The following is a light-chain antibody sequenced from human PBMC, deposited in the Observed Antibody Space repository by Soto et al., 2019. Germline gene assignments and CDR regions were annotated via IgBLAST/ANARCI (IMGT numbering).Light chain of an antibody. CDR1: QSVSGW. Sequence: DIQMPQSRSTLSASVGDRVTVTFGASQSVSGWLAWYQQKPGEAPKLLIYDASALPRGVPSRFSGSGSGTKFTLTIASLQPDHFATYYCQQYETFSGTFGPGTKVDI. J-gene: IGKJ1*01. V-gene: IGKV1-5*01. CDR2: DAS. CDR3: QQYETFSGT.